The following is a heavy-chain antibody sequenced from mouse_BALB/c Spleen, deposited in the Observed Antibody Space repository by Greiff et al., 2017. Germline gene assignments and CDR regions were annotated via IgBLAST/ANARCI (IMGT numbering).Heavy chain of an antibody. CDR2: INPNNGGT. Sequence: EVQLQQSGAELARPGASVKIPCKASGYTFTDYNMDWVKQSHGKSLEWIGDINPNNGGTIYNQKFKGKATLTVDKSSSTAYMELRSLTSEDTAVYYSARLPGFAYWGQGTLVTVSA. V-gene: IGHV1-18*01. CDR3: ARLPGFAY. CDR1: GYTFTDYN. J-gene: IGHJ3*01.